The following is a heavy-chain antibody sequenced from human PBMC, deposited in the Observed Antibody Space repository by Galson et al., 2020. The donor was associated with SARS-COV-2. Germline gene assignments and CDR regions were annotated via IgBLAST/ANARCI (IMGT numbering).Heavy chain of an antibody. Sequence: ASETLSLTCTVSGGSISSGGYYWSWIRQHPGKGLEWIGYIYYSGSTYYNPSFKSRVTISVDTSKNQFSLKLSSVTAADTAVYYCARDRQLVENAFDIWGQGKMVTVSS. CDR3: ARDRQLVENAFDI. V-gene: IGHV4-31*03. CDR2: IYYSGST. J-gene: IGHJ3*02. CDR1: GGSISSGGYY. D-gene: IGHD1-26*01.